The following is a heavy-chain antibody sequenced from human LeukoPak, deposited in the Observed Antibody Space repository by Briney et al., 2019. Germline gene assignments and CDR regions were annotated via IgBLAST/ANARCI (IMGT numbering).Heavy chain of an antibody. Sequence: GGSLRLSCAASGDPFSASWMHWVRQAPGKGLAWVSHISSDGSIIVYADAVKGRFTISRDNSKNTLYLQMNSLRVEDTAVYYCARAPPSSGYSYHFDIWGQGTMVTVSS. V-gene: IGHV3-74*01. J-gene: IGHJ3*02. CDR2: ISSDGSII. D-gene: IGHD5-18*01. CDR3: ARAPPSSGYSYHFDI. CDR1: GDPFSASW.